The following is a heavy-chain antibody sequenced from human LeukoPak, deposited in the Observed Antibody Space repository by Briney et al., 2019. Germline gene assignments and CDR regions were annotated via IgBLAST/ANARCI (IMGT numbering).Heavy chain of an antibody. J-gene: IGHJ4*02. V-gene: IGHV3-30*04. CDR2: ISDDGSKR. CDR3: AKVPNYYDSTTYYG. Sequence: GRSLRLSCSGAGFTFRDSAFHWVRQAPGKGLEWVAVISDDGSKRFYADSVKGRFTISRDTSKNTLYLQMSSLRVEDTAVYYCAKVPNYYDSTTYYGWGQGTLVIVSS. CDR1: GFTFRDSA. D-gene: IGHD3-22*01.